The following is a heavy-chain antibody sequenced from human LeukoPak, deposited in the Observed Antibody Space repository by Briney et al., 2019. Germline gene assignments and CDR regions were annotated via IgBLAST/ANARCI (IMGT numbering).Heavy chain of an antibody. Sequence: ASVKVSCKASGYTFTSNYIHWVRQAPGQGLEWMGMIYPRDGSTSYAQKFQGRVTVTRDTSTSTVHMELSGLRPENTAVYYCARDQEGFDYWGQGTLVTVSS. CDR2: IYPRDGST. CDR3: ARDQEGFDY. CDR1: GYTFTSNY. V-gene: IGHV1-46*01. J-gene: IGHJ4*02.